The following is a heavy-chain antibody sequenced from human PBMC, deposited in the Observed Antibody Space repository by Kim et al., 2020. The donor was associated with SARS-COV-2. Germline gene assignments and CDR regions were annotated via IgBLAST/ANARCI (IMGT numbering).Heavy chain of an antibody. J-gene: IGHJ4*02. V-gene: IGHV3-48*02. Sequence: GGSLRLSCAASGFTLSSYSMDWVRQAPGKGLEWVSYISGSSSTIFYADSVKGRFTISRDNAKNSLFLQMSSLRDEDTAVYYCARRFSASGSDDFWGQGTLVTVSS. CDR2: ISGSSSTI. D-gene: IGHD3-10*01. CDR3: ARRFSASGSDDF. CDR1: GFTLSSYS.